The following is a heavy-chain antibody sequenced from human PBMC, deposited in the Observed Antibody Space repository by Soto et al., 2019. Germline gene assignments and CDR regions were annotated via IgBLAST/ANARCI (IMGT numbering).Heavy chain of an antibody. CDR2: ISGSGGST. J-gene: IGHJ6*02. CDR1: RFIFNNYA. Sequence: PGGSLRLSCAASRFIFNNYAMIWVRQAPGKGLEWVSSISGSGGSTYYADSVKGRFTISRDNSKNTLYVQMNSLRAEDTAIYYCAKEGAGSDFTGRYGMDVWGQGIALTVS. CDR3: AKEGAGSDFTGRYGMDV. V-gene: IGHV3-23*01. D-gene: IGHD6-25*01.